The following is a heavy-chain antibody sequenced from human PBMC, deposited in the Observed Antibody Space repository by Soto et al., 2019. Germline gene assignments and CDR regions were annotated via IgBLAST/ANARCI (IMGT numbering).Heavy chain of an antibody. V-gene: IGHV3-23*01. CDR1: GFSFGGYG. D-gene: IGHD5-12*01. CDR3: ANASAGYAGYDLAY. CDR2: LSGSGSTT. Sequence: EVQLLESGGDLVQPGGSLRLSCAASGFSFGGYGMSWVRQAPGKGLEWVSALSGSGSTTYYADSVRGRFIISRDNSRDTLFLQMNSRRAEATAVYFCANASAGYAGYDLAYWGQGTVVPVSP. J-gene: IGHJ4*02.